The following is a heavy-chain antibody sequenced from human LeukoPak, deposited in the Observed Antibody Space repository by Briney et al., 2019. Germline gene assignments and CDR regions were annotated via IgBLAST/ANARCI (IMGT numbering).Heavy chain of an antibody. Sequence: QSGGSVTLSCAASGFTFSSFDMQCVRQVTGQGGVWVSAIDTVGDTYYPHSVKGRFTISRDNAKNSLYLQMNSLRAGDTAVYYCARENSGGKIAELDYWGQGTLVTVSS. CDR3: ARENSGGKIAELDY. CDR1: GFTFSSFD. CDR2: IDTVGDT. V-gene: IGHV3-13*04. D-gene: IGHD4-23*01. J-gene: IGHJ4*02.